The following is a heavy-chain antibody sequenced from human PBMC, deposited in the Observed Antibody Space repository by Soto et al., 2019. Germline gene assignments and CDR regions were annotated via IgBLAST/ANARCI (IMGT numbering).Heavy chain of an antibody. D-gene: IGHD5-12*01. J-gene: IGHJ4*02. Sequence: ASVKVSCTVSEYTLTELSMHWVRQAPGKGLEWMGGFDPEDGETIYAQKLQGRVTMTTDTSTSTAYMELRSLRSDDTAVYYCARSGEMANDYWGQGTLVTVSS. CDR3: ARSGEMANDY. CDR1: EYTLTELS. CDR2: FDPEDGET. V-gene: IGHV1-24*01.